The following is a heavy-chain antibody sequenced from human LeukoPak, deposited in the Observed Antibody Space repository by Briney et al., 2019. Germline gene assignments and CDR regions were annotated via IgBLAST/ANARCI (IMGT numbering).Heavy chain of an antibody. J-gene: IGHJ4*02. D-gene: IGHD4-23*01. CDR3: AKGATVVTRGYFDY. CDR1: GFIFSTYA. CDR2: ISGSEGDT. Sequence: GGSLRLSCAASGFIFSTYAMNWFRQAPGKGLEWVSGISGSEGDTYYADSVRGRFTISRDSSKNTLYLQMNSLRTEDTAVYYCAKGATVVTRGYFDYWGQGTLVTVSS. V-gene: IGHV3-23*01.